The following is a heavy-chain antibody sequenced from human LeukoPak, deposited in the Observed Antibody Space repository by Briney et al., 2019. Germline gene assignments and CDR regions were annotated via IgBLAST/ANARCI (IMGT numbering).Heavy chain of an antibody. J-gene: IGHJ4*02. CDR2: IRTKAKSYST. CDR1: GFTFSGSV. V-gene: IGHV3-73*01. Sequence: GGSLRLSCAASGFTFSGSVMHWVRQASGKGLEWVGLIRTKAKSYSTVYAASVKGRFTISRDNAKNSLYLQMNSLRDEDTAVYYCARAMRSGYDYWGQGTLVTVSS. D-gene: IGHD5-12*01. CDR3: ARAMRSGYDY.